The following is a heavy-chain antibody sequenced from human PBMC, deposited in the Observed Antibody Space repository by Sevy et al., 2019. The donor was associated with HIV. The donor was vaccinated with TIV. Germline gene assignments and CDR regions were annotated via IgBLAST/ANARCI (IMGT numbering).Heavy chain of an antibody. CDR2: ISNGGERT. Sequence: GGSLRLSCEASGFTFNTYAMNWVRQAPGKGLEWVSGISNGGERTDYTDSVKGRVTISRDNFKNTLFLQLNSLRADDTAVYYCAKSLYDSTGYYPVLDYWVQGTPVTVSS. CDR1: GFTFNTYA. CDR3: AKSLYDSTGYYPVLDY. J-gene: IGHJ4*02. D-gene: IGHD3-22*01. V-gene: IGHV3-23*01.